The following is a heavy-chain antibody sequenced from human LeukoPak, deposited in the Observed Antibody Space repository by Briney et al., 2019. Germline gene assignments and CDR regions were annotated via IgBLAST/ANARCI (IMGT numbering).Heavy chain of an antibody. CDR1: GFTFSTFA. D-gene: IGHD3-22*01. CDR3: ARGTAYYYNSRQSYFDY. CDR2: ISSSGSTI. V-gene: IGHV3-11*04. J-gene: IGHJ4*02. Sequence: GGSLRLSCAASGFTFSTFAMSWIRQAPGKGLEWVSYISSSGSTIYYADSVKGRFTISRDNAKNSLYLQMNSLRAEDTAVYYCARGTAYYYNSRQSYFDYWGQGTLVTVSS.